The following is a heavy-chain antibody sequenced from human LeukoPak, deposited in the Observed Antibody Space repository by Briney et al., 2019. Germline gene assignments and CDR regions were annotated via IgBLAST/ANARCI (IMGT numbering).Heavy chain of an antibody. CDR3: ARGIYYYGSGSYSGMDV. CDR2: INHSGST. V-gene: IGHV4-34*01. CDR1: GGSFSGYY. D-gene: IGHD3-10*01. Sequence: PSETLSLTCAVYGGSFSGYYWSWIRQPPGKGLEWIGEINHSGSTNYNPSLKSRVTISVDTSKNQFSLKLSSVTAADTAVYYCARGIYYYGSGSYSGMDVWGQGTTVTVSS. J-gene: IGHJ6*02.